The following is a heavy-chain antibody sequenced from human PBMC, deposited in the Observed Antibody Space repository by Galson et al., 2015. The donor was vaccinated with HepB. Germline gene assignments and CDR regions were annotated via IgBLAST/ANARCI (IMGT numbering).Heavy chain of an antibody. D-gene: IGHD6-13*01. CDR1: GYTFTSYG. V-gene: IGHV1-18*04. CDR3: AREGAFIAAAGVFDY. CDR2: ISAYNGNT. Sequence: SVKVSCKASGYTFTSYGISWVRQAPGQGLEWMGWISAYNGNTNYAQKLQGRVTMTTDTSTSTAYMELRSLRSDDTAVYYCAREGAFIAAAGVFDYWGQGTLVTVSS. J-gene: IGHJ4*02.